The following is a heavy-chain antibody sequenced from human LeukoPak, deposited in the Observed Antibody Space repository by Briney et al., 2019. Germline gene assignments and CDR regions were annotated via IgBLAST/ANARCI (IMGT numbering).Heavy chain of an antibody. Sequence: GGSLRLSCAASGLTGSHNYVSWVRQAPGKGLEWVSAIHTSGDTCYADSVKGRFTISRDTSKNTLYLQINSLRVEDTAVYYCIVFGDSNHWGQGALVTVSS. V-gene: IGHV3-53*01. CDR2: IHTSGDT. J-gene: IGHJ5*02. D-gene: IGHD4-17*01. CDR1: GLTGSHNY. CDR3: IVFGDSNH.